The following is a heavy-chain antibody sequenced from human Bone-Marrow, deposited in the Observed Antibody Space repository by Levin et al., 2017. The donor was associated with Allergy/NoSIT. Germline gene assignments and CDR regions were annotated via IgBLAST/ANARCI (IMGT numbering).Heavy chain of an antibody. D-gene: IGHD6-19*01. V-gene: IGHV3-7*01. CDR2: IKEDGSQT. CDR1: GFTFRNYW. J-gene: IGHJ4*02. CDR3: TRYGTGWYNFDS. Sequence: GGSLRLSCAASGFTFRNYWMSWVRQTPGKGLEWVANIKEDGSQTCYVDSVKARFTISRDNAKNSLSLQMNSLRAEDTAVYYCTRYGTGWYNFDSWGQGTLVTVSS.